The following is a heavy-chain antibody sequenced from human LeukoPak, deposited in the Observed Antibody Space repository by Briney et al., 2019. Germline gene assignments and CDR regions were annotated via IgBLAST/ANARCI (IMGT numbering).Heavy chain of an antibody. D-gene: IGHD3-22*01. CDR2: IDSSGSTV. V-gene: IGHV3-48*03. J-gene: IGHJ4*02. Sequence: TGGSLRLSCAASGFTFSSYEMNWVRQAPGQGLEWLAYIDSSGSTVYYADSVKGRFTISRDNIKNSLFLQMNSLRAEDTADYYCAREKFYDNSGYDYWGQGTLVTVSS. CDR1: GFTFSSYE. CDR3: AREKFYDNSGYDY.